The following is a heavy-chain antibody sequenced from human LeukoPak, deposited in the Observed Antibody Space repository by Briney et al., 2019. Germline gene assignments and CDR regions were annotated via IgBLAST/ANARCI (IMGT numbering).Heavy chain of an antibody. CDR3: ARHVGSGWYDSRGFDP. V-gene: IGHV4-59*08. CDR1: GGSISSYY. D-gene: IGHD6-19*01. J-gene: IGHJ5*02. Sequence: SETLSLTCTVSGGSISSYYWSWIRQPPGKGLEWIGYIYYSGSTNYNPSLKSRVTISVDTSKNQFSLKLSSVTAADTAVYYCARHVGSGWYDSRGFDPWGQGTLVTVSS. CDR2: IYYSGST.